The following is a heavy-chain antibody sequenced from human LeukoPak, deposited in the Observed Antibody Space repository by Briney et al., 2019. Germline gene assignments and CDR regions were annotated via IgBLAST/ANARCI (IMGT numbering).Heavy chain of an antibody. CDR3: ASPDYINYGSGTYCLSY. CDR2: INPNSGGT. D-gene: IGHD3-10*01. J-gene: IGHJ4*02. V-gene: IGHV1-2*02. CDR1: GSTFTGYY. Sequence: ASVKLSCNASGSTFTGYYKHWVRQAPGQGLEWVGWINPNSGGTNYAQKFQGRVTMTRDTFISTAYMELSSLRSDDTAVYYRASPDYINYGSGTYCLSYWGQGTLVTVSS.